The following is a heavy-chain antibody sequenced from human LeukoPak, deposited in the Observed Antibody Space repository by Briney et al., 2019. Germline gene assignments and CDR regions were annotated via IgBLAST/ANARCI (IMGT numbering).Heavy chain of an antibody. CDR2: IRSKAYGGTT. D-gene: IGHD2-15*01. Sequence: GGSLRLSCTASGFAFGDYAMSWFRQAPGKGLEWVGFIRSKAYGGTTEYAASAKGRFTISRDDSKSIAYLQMNSLKTEDTAVYYCTSPSALVGYRSGGSCFVPGYWGQGTLVAVSS. CDR1: GFAFGDYA. CDR3: TSPSALVGYRSGGSCFVPGY. V-gene: IGHV3-49*03. J-gene: IGHJ4*02.